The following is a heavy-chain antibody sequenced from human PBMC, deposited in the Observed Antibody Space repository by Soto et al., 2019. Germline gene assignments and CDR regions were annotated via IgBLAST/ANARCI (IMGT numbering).Heavy chain of an antibody. V-gene: IGHV3-30*18. Sequence: QVQLVESGGAVVQPGKSLRLSCAASGFTFSSYGMYWVRQAPGKGLERVAAISYDGSNNYHADPVKGRFTIFRDNSKNTLYLQLSSLRTEDTAVYYCAKDIVKYTYGACDYWGQGVLVNVSS. J-gene: IGHJ4*02. CDR2: ISYDGSNN. CDR1: GFTFSSYG. D-gene: IGHD5-18*01. CDR3: AKDIVKYTYGACDY.